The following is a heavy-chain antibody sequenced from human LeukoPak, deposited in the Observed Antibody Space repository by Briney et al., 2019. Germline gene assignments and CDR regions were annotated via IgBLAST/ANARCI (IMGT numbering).Heavy chain of an antibody. V-gene: IGHV3-11*01. D-gene: IGHD3-10*01. CDR3: AREDPYYYAGRWFDP. J-gene: IGHJ5*02. Sequence: PGGSLRLSCAASGFTFSDYYMSWIRQAPGKGLEWVSYISSSGSTIYYADSVKGRFTISRDNAKNSLYLQMNSLRAADTAVYYCAREDPYYYAGRWFDPWGQGTLVTVSS. CDR2: ISSSGSTI. CDR1: GFTFSDYY.